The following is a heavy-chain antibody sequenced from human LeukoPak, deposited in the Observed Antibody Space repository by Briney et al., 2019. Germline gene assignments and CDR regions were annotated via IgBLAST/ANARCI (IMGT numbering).Heavy chain of an antibody. J-gene: IGHJ4*02. V-gene: IGHV1-3*01. Sequence: ASVKVSCKASGYTFTSYAMHWVRQAPGQRLEWMGWINAGNGNTKYSQKFQGRVTITRDTSANTAYMELSSLRFEDTAVYYCARGGTYNWNDDLIYFDYWGQGTLVTVSS. D-gene: IGHD1-1*01. CDR2: INAGNGNT. CDR3: ARGGTYNWNDDLIYFDY. CDR1: GYTFTSYA.